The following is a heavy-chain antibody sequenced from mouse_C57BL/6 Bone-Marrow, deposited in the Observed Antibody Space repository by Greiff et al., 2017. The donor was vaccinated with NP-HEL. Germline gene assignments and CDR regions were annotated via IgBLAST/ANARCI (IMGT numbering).Heavy chain of an antibody. Sequence: VQLQQSGAELARPGASVKLSCKASGYTFTSYGISWVKQRTGQGLEWIGEIYPRSGNTSYNEKFKGKAILTADKSSSTAYMELRSLTSEDSAVYFCARRGIYYDYDDGPYYFDYWGQGTTLTVSS. D-gene: IGHD2-4*01. CDR1: GYTFTSYG. CDR2: IYPRSGNT. CDR3: ARRGIYYDYDDGPYYFDY. V-gene: IGHV1-81*01. J-gene: IGHJ2*01.